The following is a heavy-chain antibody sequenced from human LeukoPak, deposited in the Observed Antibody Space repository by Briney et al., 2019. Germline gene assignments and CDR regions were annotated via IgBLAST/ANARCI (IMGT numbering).Heavy chain of an antibody. CDR1: GFTVSSNY. CDR3: ARDMIAVAGKRSKDAFDI. J-gene: IGHJ3*02. D-gene: IGHD6-19*01. V-gene: IGHV3-21*01. CDR2: ISSSSSYI. Sequence: PGGSLRLSCAASGFTVSSNYMNWVREAPGKGLEWVSSISSSSSYIYYADSVKGRFTISRGNAKNSLYLQMNSLRAEDTAVYYCARDMIAVAGKRSKDAFDIWGQGTMVTVSS.